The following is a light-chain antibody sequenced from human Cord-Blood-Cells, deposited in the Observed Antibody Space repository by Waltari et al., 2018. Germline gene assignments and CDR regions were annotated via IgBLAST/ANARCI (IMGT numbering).Light chain of an antibody. V-gene: IGLV3-19*01. Sequence: SSELPQDPAVSVALGLTVRSTCQGGSLRTYYVSLYHQKPGHAHVHVLYGKNNRPSGIPDRFSGSSSGNTAALTITGAQAEDEADYYCNSRDSSGNHLVFGGGTKLTVL. CDR1: SLRTYY. J-gene: IGLJ3*02. CDR2: GKN. CDR3: NSRDSSGNHLV.